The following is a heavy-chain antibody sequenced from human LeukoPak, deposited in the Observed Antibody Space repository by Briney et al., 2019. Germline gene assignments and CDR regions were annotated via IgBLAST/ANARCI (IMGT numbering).Heavy chain of an antibody. CDR3: AKEAYSNNYYYYMDV. CDR1: GFTFSSYA. Sequence: PGGSLRLSCAASGFTFSSYAMSWVRQAPGKGLEWVSAISGSGDKTFYADSVKGRFTISRDNSKNTLYLQMNSLRAEDTAVYYCAKEAYSNNYYYYMDVWGKGTTVTVSS. CDR2: ISGSGDKT. D-gene: IGHD4-11*01. J-gene: IGHJ6*03. V-gene: IGHV3-23*01.